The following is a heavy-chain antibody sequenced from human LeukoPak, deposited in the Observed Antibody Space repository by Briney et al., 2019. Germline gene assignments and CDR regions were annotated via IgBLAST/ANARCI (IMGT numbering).Heavy chain of an antibody. D-gene: IGHD3-16*01. J-gene: IGHJ4*02. CDR3: GAGGSVDY. CDR2: ISPSGSTI. CDR1: GFTFSSYE. Sequence: GGSLRLSCAASGFTFSSYEWNWVPQTPGKGLEGISYISPSGSTIHYADSVKGRFTISRDNAKNSLYLQMNSLRGEDTAVYYCGAGGSVDYWGQGTLVTVSS. V-gene: IGHV3-48*03.